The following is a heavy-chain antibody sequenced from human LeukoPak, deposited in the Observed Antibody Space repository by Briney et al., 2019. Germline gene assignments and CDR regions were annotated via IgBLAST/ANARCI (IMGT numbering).Heavy chain of an antibody. CDR1: GFTFRSYG. CDR3: AKGGYSYDSSGHNYFDY. Sequence: GGSLRLSCAASGFTFRSYGMHWVRQAPGKGLEWVAFIRYDGSKKDYADSVKGRFTISRDNSKNTLYLQMNSLRAEDTAVYYRAKGGYSYDSSGHNYFDYWGQGSLVTVSS. J-gene: IGHJ4*02. V-gene: IGHV3-30*02. D-gene: IGHD3-22*01. CDR2: IRYDGSKK.